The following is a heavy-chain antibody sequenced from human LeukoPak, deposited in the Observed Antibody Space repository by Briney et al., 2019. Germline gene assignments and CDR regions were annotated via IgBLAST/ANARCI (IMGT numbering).Heavy chain of an antibody. V-gene: IGHV3-23*01. CDR2: ISGSGGST. CDR3: AKGDSGWYSFDY. J-gene: IGHJ4*02. D-gene: IGHD6-19*01. CDR1: GFTFSSYA. Sequence: PGGSLRLSCAASGFTFSSYAMSWVRQAPGKGLEWVSAISGSGGSTYYADSVKGRFTISRDNSKNTLYLQVNSLRAEDTAVYYCAKGDSGWYSFDYWGQGTLVTVSS.